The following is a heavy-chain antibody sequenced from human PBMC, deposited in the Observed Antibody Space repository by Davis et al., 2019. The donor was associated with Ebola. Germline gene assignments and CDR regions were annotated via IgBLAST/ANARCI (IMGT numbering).Heavy chain of an antibody. Sequence: AASVKVSCTASGYTFTDYAFTWLRQAPGQGLEWMGWSSTYNGNTNYAQKLQGRVTMTTDTSTNTAHMELRSLTTDDTAVYYCARAASSLLNDYWGQGTLVTVSS. CDR1: GYTFTDYA. J-gene: IGHJ4*02. CDR2: SSTYNGNT. CDR3: ARAASSLLNDY. V-gene: IGHV1-18*01. D-gene: IGHD3-10*01.